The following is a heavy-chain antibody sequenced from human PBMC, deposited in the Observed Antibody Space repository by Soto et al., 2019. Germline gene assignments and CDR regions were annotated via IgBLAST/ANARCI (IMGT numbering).Heavy chain of an antibody. CDR3: ARDRYFYGSRSPVYFDY. V-gene: IGHV1-3*01. Sequence: QVQLVQSGAEVKKPGASVKVSCKASGYTFTSYAMHWVRQAPGQRLEWMGWINAGNGNTKYSQKFQGRVTITRDTSASTAYMDLSSLRSEDTAVYYCARDRYFYGSRSPVYFDYWGQGTLVTVSS. D-gene: IGHD3-10*01. CDR2: INAGNGNT. CDR1: GYTFTSYA. J-gene: IGHJ4*02.